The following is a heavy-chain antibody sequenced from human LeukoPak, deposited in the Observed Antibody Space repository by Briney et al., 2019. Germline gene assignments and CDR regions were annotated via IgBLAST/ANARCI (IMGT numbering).Heavy chain of an antibody. CDR1: GGTFSSYA. D-gene: IGHD2-2*01. Sequence: SVKVSCTASGGTFSSYAISWVRQAPGQGLEWMGGIIPIFGTANYAQKFQGRVTITADESTSTAYMELSSLRSEDTAVYYCARDACSSTICSAGGNWFDPWGQGTLVTVSS. J-gene: IGHJ5*02. V-gene: IGHV1-69*13. CDR2: IIPIFGTA. CDR3: ARDACSSTICSAGGNWFDP.